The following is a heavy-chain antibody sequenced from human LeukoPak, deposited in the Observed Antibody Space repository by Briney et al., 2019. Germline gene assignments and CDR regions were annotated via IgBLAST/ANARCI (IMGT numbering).Heavy chain of an antibody. Sequence: SETLSLTCTVSGGSISSYYWSWIRQPPGKGLEWIGYIYTSGSTNYNPSLKSRVTISVDTSKNQFSLKLSSVTAADTAVYYCATSPSPRSSWYNYWGQGTLVTVSS. V-gene: IGHV4-4*09. CDR3: ATSPSPRSSWYNY. D-gene: IGHD6-13*01. CDR2: IYTSGST. J-gene: IGHJ4*02. CDR1: GGSISSYY.